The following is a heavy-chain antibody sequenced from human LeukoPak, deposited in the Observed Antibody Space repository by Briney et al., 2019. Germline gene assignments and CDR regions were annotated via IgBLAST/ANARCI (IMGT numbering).Heavy chain of an antibody. CDR3: ARDSSSGWHYDY. D-gene: IGHD6-19*01. Sequence: ASVKVSCKASGYTFTSYYMHWVRQAPGQGLEWMGIINPSGGSTSYAQKFQGRVTMTRDTSTSTVYMELSSPRSEDTAVYYCARDSSSGWHYDYWGQGTLVTVSS. J-gene: IGHJ4*02. CDR1: GYTFTSYY. CDR2: INPSGGST. V-gene: IGHV1-46*01.